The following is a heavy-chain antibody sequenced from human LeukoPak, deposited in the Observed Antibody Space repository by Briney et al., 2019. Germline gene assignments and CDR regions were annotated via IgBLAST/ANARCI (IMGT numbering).Heavy chain of an antibody. CDR1: GGTFSSYT. D-gene: IGHD3-10*01. CDR2: IIPILAIA. J-gene: IGHJ6*02. Sequence: ASVKVSCKASGGTFSSYTISWVRQAPGQGLEWMGRIIPILAIANYAQKFQGRVTITADKSTSTAYMELSSLRSEDTAVYYCARDLRDGSGSPDYYYGMDVWGQGTTVTVSS. CDR3: ARDLRDGSGSPDYYYGMDV. V-gene: IGHV1-69*04.